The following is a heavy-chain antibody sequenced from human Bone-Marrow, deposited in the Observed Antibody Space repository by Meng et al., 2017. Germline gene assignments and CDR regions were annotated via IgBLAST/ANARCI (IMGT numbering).Heavy chain of an antibody. CDR2: IYPGDSDT. V-gene: IGHV5-51*01. J-gene: IGHJ4*02. CDR1: GYSFTSYW. Sequence: GESLKISCKGSGYSFTSYWIGWVRQMPGKGLEWMGIIYPGDSDTRYSPSFQGQVTITADKSISTAYLQWSSLKASDTAMYYCARAPPYYDILTGYYRGEDLDYWGQGTLVTVSS. CDR3: ARAPPYYDILTGYYRGEDLDY. D-gene: IGHD3-9*01.